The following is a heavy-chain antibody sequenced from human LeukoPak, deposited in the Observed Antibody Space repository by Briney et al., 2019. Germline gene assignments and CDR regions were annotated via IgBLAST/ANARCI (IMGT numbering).Heavy chain of an antibody. CDR2: ISGSGGST. D-gene: IGHD6-13*01. V-gene: IGHV3-23*01. CDR3: ARSRQWQQLMPLRY. J-gene: IGHJ4*02. CDR1: GFTFSSYA. Sequence: PGGSLRLSCAASGFTFSSYAMSWVRQAPGKGLEWVSAISGSGGSTYYADSVKGRFTISRDNSKNTLYLQMNSLRAEDTAVYYCARSRQWQQLMPLRYWGQGTLVTVSS.